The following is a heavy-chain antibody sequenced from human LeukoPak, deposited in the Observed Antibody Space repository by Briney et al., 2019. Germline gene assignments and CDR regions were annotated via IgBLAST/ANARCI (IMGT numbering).Heavy chain of an antibody. CDR2: ISYDGSNK. Sequence: PGGSLRLSCAASGFTFSNYWMSWVRQAPGKGLEWVAVISYDGSNKYYADSVKGRFTISRDNSKNTLYLQMNSLRAEDTAVYYCARDFGRDGYNSHYYGMDVWGQGTTVTVSS. CDR1: GFTFSNYW. J-gene: IGHJ6*02. V-gene: IGHV3-30-3*01. D-gene: IGHD5-24*01. CDR3: ARDFGRDGYNSHYYGMDV.